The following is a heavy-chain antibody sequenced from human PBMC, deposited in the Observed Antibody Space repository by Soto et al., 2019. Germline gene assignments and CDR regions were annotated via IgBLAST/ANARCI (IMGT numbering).Heavy chain of an antibody. CDR1: GGTFTKYA. CDR3: ASGVGGLGGSSGWPDYALDL. Sequence: QAQLVQSGAAVRKPGSSVKVYCKASGGTFTKYAITWVRQAPRQGLEWMGGIGPLPGTTNYAQKFRGRVTLRADESTSTAYLELSSLRSEDTGVYYCASGVGGLGGSSGWPDYALDLWGQGTMVIVSS. V-gene: IGHV1-69*01. CDR2: IGPLPGTT. D-gene: IGHD6-19*01. J-gene: IGHJ3*01.